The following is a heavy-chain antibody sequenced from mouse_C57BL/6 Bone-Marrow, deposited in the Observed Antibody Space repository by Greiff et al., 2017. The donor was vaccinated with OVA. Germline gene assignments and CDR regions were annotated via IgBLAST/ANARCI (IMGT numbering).Heavy chain of an antibody. J-gene: IGHJ1*03. CDR2: ISSGGDYT. CDR3: TRVYYGSSYGYFDV. D-gene: IGHD1-1*01. Sequence: EVKLMESGEGLVKPGGSLKLSCAASGFTFSSYAMYWVRQTPETRLEWVAYISSGGDYTYYADTVKGRFTISRDNARNTLYLQMSSLTSEDTAMYYCTRVYYGSSYGYFDVWGTGTTVTVSS. V-gene: IGHV5-9-1*02. CDR1: GFTFSSYA.